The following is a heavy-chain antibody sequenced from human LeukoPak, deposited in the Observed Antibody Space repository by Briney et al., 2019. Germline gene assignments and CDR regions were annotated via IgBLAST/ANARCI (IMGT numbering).Heavy chain of an antibody. CDR1: GFTFSDYY. D-gene: IGHD1-26*01. J-gene: IGHJ1*01. V-gene: IGHV3-11*06. CDR2: ISSSGSYT. CDR3: ARLKYGSPQH. Sequence: GSLRLSCAASGFTFSDYYMSWIRQAPGKGLEWISYISSSGSYTIYADSVKGRFTISRDNAKNSLYLQMNSLRAEDTAVYCCARLKYGSPQHWGQGTLVTVSS.